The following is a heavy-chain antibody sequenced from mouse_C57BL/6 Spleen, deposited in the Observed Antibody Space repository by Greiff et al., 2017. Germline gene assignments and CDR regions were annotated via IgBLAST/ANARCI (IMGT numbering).Heavy chain of an antibody. D-gene: IGHD1-1*01. CDR1: GFTFSDYG. V-gene: IGHV5-17*01. Sequence: EVKVEESGGGLVKPGGSLKLSCAASGFTFSDYGMHWVRQAPEKGLEWVAYISSGSSTIYYADTVKGRFTISRDNAKNTLFLQMTSLRSEDTAMYYCARPGYYGSSGFAYWGQGTLVTVSA. J-gene: IGHJ3*01. CDR2: ISSGSSTI. CDR3: ARPGYYGSSGFAY.